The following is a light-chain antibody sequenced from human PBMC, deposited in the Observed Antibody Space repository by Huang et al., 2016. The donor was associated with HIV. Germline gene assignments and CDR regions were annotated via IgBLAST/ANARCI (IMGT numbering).Light chain of an antibody. CDR3: QKYNSAPYT. J-gene: IGKJ2*01. V-gene: IGKV1-27*01. CDR2: AAS. Sequence: DIHMTQSPSSLSSSVGDRVTITCRASQDIRNYLAWNQQKPGTAPKLLMSAASTLQSGVPSRFSGSVSGTDFTLTIGSLQPEDVATYYCQKYNSAPYTFGQGTKLEIK. CDR1: QDIRNY.